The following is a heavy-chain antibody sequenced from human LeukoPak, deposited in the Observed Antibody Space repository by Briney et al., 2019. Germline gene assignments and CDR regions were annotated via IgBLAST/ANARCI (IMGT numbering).Heavy chain of an antibody. CDR3: ARGYSGSYYDY. D-gene: IGHD1-26*01. CDR1: GFIFSNYG. Sequence: GPLRLSCAASGFIFSNYGMNWVRQAPGKGLEWIGYIYYSGSTNYNPSLKSRVTISVDTSKNQFSLKLSSVTAADTAVYYCARGYSGSYYDYWGQGTLVTVSS. CDR2: IYYSGST. V-gene: IGHV4-59*01. J-gene: IGHJ4*02.